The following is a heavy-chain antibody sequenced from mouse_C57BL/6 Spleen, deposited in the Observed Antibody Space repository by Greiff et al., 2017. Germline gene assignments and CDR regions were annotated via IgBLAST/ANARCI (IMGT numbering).Heavy chain of an antibody. V-gene: IGHV1-59*01. CDR3: ARDTFYYFDY. CDR2: IDPSDSYT. CDR1: GYTFTSYW. J-gene: IGHJ2*01. Sequence: VQLQQPGAELVRPGTSVKLSCKASGYTFTSYWMHWVKQRPGQGLEWIGVIDPSDSYTNYNQKFKGKATLTVDTSSSTAYMQLSSLTSEDSAVYYCARDTFYYFDYWGQGTTLTVSS.